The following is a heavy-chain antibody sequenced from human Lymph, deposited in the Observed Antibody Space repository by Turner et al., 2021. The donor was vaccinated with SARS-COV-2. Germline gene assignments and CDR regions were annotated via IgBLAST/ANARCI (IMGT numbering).Heavy chain of an antibody. D-gene: IGHD2-21*02. CDR3: ARQTVNNWVDP. Sequence: QVQLQESGPRLVKPLETLSLTCTVSGGSMNNNYWSWIRQPPGKRLEWIGFIFYRGSTNHNPSLKSRVTISVDTSENQFSLKLTSVTAADTAIYYCARQTVNNWVDPWGQGTLVTVSS. V-gene: IGHV4-59*01. CDR1: GGSMNNNY. J-gene: IGHJ5*02. CDR2: IFYRGST.